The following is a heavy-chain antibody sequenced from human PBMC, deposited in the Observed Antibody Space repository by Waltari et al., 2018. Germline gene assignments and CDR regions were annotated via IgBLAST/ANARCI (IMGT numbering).Heavy chain of an antibody. J-gene: IGHJ4*02. CDR2: MRGSGNTI. V-gene: IGHV3-11*04. CDR1: GLTFNDYY. D-gene: IGHD3-22*01. CDR3: ASNYYDSSGYMDH. Sequence: QVQLVESGGGLVKPGGSLRLSCTASGLTFNDYYMNWIRQASGKGLGWISYMRGSGNTIYHSDSVKGRFTISRDNAKNSLFLQMNSLRAEDTGVYYCASNYYDSSGYMDHWGQGTLVTVSS.